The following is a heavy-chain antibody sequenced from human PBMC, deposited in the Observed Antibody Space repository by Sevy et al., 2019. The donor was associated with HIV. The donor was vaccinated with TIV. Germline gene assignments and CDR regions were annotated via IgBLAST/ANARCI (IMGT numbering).Heavy chain of an antibody. Sequence: ASVKVSCKASGYTFTGYYMHWVRQAPGQGLEWMGCINPNSGGTNYAQKFQGRVTMTRDTSISTAYMELSRLRSDDTAVYYCARESEYQLLYHMGGFRWFDPWGQGTLVTVSS. J-gene: IGHJ5*02. V-gene: IGHV1-2*02. CDR3: ARESEYQLLYHMGGFRWFDP. CDR2: INPNSGGT. D-gene: IGHD2-2*02. CDR1: GYTFTGYY.